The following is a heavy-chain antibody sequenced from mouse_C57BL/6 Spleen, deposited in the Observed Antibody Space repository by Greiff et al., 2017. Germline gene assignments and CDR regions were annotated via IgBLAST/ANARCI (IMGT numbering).Heavy chain of an antibody. V-gene: IGHV1-5*01. CDR2: IYPGNSDT. D-gene: IGHD1-1*01. CDR1: GYTFTSYW. J-gene: IGHJ4*01. Sequence: EVQLQQSGTVLARPGASVKMSCKTSGYTFTSYWMHWVKQRPGQGLEWIGAIYPGNSDTSYNQKFKGKAKLTAVTSASTAYMELSSLTNENSAVYYCTIGVTTVVNAMDYWGQGTSVTVSS. CDR3: TIGVTTVVNAMDY.